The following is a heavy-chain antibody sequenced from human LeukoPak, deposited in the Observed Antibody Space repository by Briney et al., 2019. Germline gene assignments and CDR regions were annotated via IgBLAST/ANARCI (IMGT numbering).Heavy chain of an antibody. CDR1: GDKLTNNW. J-gene: IGHJ5*02. V-gene: IGHV5-51*01. CDR2: IYPGYSDA. CDR3: VRFALTSSLDH. D-gene: IGHD6-13*01. Sequence: KSGESLKISCKISGDKLTNNWIGWVRQGPGKGLEWMGLIYPGYSDAKYSPSFQGQVTLSVDASISTAYLQLSGLRASDTAIYYCVRFALTSSLDHWGQGTLVTVSS.